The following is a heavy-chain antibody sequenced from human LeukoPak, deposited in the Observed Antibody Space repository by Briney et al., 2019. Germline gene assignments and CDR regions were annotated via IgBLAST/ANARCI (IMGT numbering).Heavy chain of an antibody. D-gene: IGHD2-2*01. CDR2: ISSSGSTI. J-gene: IGHJ3*02. Sequence: PGGSLRLSCAASGFTFSSYEMNWVRQAPGKGLEWVSYISSSGSTIYYADSVKGRFTISRDNAKNSLYLQMNSLRAEDTAVYYCASRGALYCSSTSCAFDIWGQGTMVTVSS. V-gene: IGHV3-48*03. CDR1: GFTFSSYE. CDR3: ASRGALYCSSTSCAFDI.